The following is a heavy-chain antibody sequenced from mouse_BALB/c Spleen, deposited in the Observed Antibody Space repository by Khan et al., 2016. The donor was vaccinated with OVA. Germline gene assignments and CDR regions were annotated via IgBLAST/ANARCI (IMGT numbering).Heavy chain of an antibody. V-gene: IGHV9-1*02. CDR2: INTYTGEP. CDR1: GFTFTNYG. Sequence: QIQLVQSGPELKKPGETVKISCKASGFTFTNYGMNWVKQAPGKDLKWMGWINTYTGEPTYGDDFKGRFVLSLETSASTAYLQISNLINEDMATYVGARNSFYWSSDFWGAGTTVTVSS. J-gene: IGHJ1*02. CDR3: ARNSFYWSSDF.